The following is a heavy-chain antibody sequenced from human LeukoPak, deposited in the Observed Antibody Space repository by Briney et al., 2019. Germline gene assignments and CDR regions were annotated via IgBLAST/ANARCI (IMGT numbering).Heavy chain of an antibody. J-gene: IGHJ6*02. V-gene: IGHV4-30-4*01. CDR3: ARDRRYCSGGSCYYYYGMDV. D-gene: IGHD2-15*01. CDR2: IYYSGST. Sequence: PSETLSLTCTVSGGSISSGDYYWSWIRQPPGKGLEWIGYIYYSGSTYYNPSLESRVTISVDTSKNQFSLKLSSVTAADTAVYYCARDRRYCSGGSCYYYYGMDVWGQGTTVTVSS. CDR1: GGSISSGDYY.